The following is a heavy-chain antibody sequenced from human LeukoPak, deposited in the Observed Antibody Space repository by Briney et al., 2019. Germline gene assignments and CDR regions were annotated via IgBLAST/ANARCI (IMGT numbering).Heavy chain of an antibody. J-gene: IGHJ4*01. CDR3: ARSASGNPVD. Sequence: SETLSLTCTVSGGSISSSSYYWGWIRQPPGKGLEWIGSIYYSGSTYYNPSLKSRVTISVDTSKNQFSLKLSSVTAADTTVYYCARSASGNPVDWGQGTRVTVSS. CDR2: IYYSGST. V-gene: IGHV4-39*01. CDR1: GGSISSSSYY. D-gene: IGHD1-26*01.